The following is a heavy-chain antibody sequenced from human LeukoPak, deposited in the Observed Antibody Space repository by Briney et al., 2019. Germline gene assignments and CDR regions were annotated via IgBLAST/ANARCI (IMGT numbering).Heavy chain of an antibody. Sequence: SVTVSCKASGGTFSSYTISWVRQAPGQGLEWMGRIIPILGIANYAQKFQGRVTITADKSTSTAYMELSSLRSEDTAVYYCARDFEGERWLQLGAFDIWGQGTMVTVSS. D-gene: IGHD5-24*01. J-gene: IGHJ3*02. CDR1: GGTFSSYT. CDR2: IIPILGIA. V-gene: IGHV1-69*04. CDR3: ARDFEGERWLQLGAFDI.